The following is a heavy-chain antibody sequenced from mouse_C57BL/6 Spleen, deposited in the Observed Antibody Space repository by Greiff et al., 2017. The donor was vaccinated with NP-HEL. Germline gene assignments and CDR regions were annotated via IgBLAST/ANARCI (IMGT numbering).Heavy chain of an antibody. Sequence: DVHLVESGGGLVKPGGSLKLSCAASGFTFSDYGMHWVRQAPEKGLEWVAYISSGSSTIYYADTVKGRFTISRDNAKNTLFLQMTSLRSEDTAMYYCARPQLLWYFDVWGTGTTVTVSS. D-gene: IGHD4-1*02. CDR2: ISSGSSTI. CDR1: GFTFSDYG. V-gene: IGHV5-17*01. J-gene: IGHJ1*03. CDR3: ARPQLLWYFDV.